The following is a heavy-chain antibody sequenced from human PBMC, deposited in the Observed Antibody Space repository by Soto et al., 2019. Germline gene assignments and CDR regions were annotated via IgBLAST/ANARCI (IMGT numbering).Heavy chain of an antibody. D-gene: IGHD2-15*01. J-gene: IGHJ4*02. V-gene: IGHV4-59*01. CDR1: GGSISSYY. CDR3: ARGRLGSLGY. Sequence: SETLSLTCTVSGGSISSYYWSWIRQPPGKGLEWIGYIYYSGSTNYNPSLKSRVTISVDTSKNQFSLKLSSVTAADTAVYYCARGRLGSLGYWGQGTLVTVSS. CDR2: IYYSGST.